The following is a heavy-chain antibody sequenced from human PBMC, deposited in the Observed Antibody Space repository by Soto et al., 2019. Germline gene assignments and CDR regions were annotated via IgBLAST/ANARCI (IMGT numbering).Heavy chain of an antibody. CDR1: GFTFSSYA. CDR3: AKDPDYYDSGGFSPNASYYGRDV. Sequence: PGGSLRLSCAASGFTFSSYAMSWVRQAPGKGLEWVSAISGSGGSTYYADSVKGRFTISRDNSKNTLYLQMNSLRAEDTAVYYCAKDPDYYDSGGFSPNASYYGRDVGGKGPRVTVPS. D-gene: IGHD3-22*01. V-gene: IGHV3-23*01. CDR2: ISGSGGST. J-gene: IGHJ6*04.